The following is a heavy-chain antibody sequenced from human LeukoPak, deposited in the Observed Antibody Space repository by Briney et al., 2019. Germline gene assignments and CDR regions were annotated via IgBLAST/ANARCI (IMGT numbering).Heavy chain of an antibody. CDR3: ARVRYNWNRDFDY. CDR2: MFHSGST. J-gene: IGHJ4*02. D-gene: IGHD1-20*01. V-gene: IGHV4-38-2*02. Sequence: PSETLSLTCTVSGYSISSGYYWGWIRQPPGKGLEWIGSMFHSGSTYYNPSLKSRVTMSVDTSKNQFSLKLSSATAADTAVYYCARVRYNWNRDFDYWGQGTLVTVSS. CDR1: GYSISSGYY.